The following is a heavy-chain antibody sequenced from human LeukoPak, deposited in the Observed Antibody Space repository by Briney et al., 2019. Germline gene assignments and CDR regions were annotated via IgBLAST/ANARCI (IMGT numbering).Heavy chain of an antibody. V-gene: IGHV4-59*01. CDR2: IYYSGST. D-gene: IGHD5-18*01. Sequence: SETLSLTCTVSGGSISSYYWSWIRQPPGKGLEWIGYIYYSGSTNYNPSLKSRVTISVDTSKNQFSLKLSSVTAADTAVYYCVRSPGIQFLDYWGQGTLVTVSS. J-gene: IGHJ4*02. CDR3: VRSPGIQFLDY. CDR1: GGSISSYY.